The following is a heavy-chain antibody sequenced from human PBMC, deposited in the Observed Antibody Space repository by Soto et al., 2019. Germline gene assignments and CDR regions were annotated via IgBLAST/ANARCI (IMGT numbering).Heavy chain of an antibody. CDR1: GYTFTSYA. V-gene: IGHV1-3*01. J-gene: IGHJ4*02. D-gene: IGHD2-2*01. CDR2: INAGNGNT. CDR3: ARGDCSSTSCYLGLVDY. Sequence: GXSVKVSCKASGYTFTSYAMHWVRQAPGQRLEWMGWINAGNGNTKYSQKFQGRVTITRDTSASTAYMELSSLRSEDTAVYYCARGDCSSTSCYLGLVDYWGQGTLVTVSS.